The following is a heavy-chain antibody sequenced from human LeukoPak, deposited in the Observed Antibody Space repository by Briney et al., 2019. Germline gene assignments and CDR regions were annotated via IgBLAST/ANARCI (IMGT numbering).Heavy chain of an antibody. CDR3: AKDGGAED. Sequence: QPGGSLRLSCAASGFTFSSYWMHWVRQAPGKGLEWVAFIRNDGYNEYYTDSAKGRFTISRDNSKNTLYLQMNSLRAEDTAVYYCAKDGGAEDWGQGTLVTVSS. CDR1: GFTFSSYW. D-gene: IGHD1-26*01. CDR2: IRNDGYNE. V-gene: IGHV3-30*02. J-gene: IGHJ4*02.